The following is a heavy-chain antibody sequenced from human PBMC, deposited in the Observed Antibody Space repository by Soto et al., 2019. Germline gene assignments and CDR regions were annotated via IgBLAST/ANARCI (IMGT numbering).Heavy chain of an antibody. V-gene: IGHV3-11*01. D-gene: IGHD2-8*01. J-gene: IGHJ4*02. Sequence: QVQLVESGGGLVKAGESLTLSCAASGFTFSDYFMTWIRQAPGKGLEWVSYVTTDTIHYADAVKGRFTLSRDSAKNSLYLQMINLRDEDTGVYYCARDRMVFNYWGQGALVTVSS. CDR3: ARDRMVFNY. CDR1: GFTFSDYF. CDR2: VTTDTI.